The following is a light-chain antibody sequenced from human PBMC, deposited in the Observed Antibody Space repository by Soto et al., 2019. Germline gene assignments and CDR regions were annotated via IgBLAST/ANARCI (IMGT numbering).Light chain of an antibody. V-gene: IGLV3-1*01. Sequence: SYELTQPPSVSVSPGQTASITCSGDKLGDKYACWYQQKPGQSPVLVIYQDSKRPSGIPERFSGSNSGNTATLTISGTQAMDEADYYCQAWDSSTATVFGTGTKAPS. CDR1: KLGDKY. J-gene: IGLJ1*01. CDR3: QAWDSSTATV. CDR2: QDS.